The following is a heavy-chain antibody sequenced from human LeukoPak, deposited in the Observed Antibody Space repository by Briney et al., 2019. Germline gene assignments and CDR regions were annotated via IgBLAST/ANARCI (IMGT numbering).Heavy chain of an antibody. Sequence: GGSLRLSCAASGFTFSSSAMRWVRQASGKGLEWVGSIRSKANSYATAYAASVQGRFTISSDDSKNTEYLQMNSLKTEDTAVYDCNTDILTGPPYYYLGIGGRGQGTTVSVSS. J-gene: IGHJ6*02. CDR1: GFTFSSSA. D-gene: IGHD3-9*01. CDR2: IRSKANSYAT. CDR3: NTDILTGPPYYYLGIGG. V-gene: IGHV3-73*01.